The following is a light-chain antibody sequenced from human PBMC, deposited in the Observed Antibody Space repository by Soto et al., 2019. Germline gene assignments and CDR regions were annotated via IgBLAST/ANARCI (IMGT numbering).Light chain of an antibody. V-gene: IGKV1-39*01. CDR3: QQSYSSPPN. CDR2: AAF. Sequence: DIQMTQSPSSLSASVGDRVTITCRTSQSISGYLNWYQQKPGKAPKLLIYAAFTLESGVPSRFSGSGSGTDFTLTITSLQPEDFATYYCQQSYSSPPNFGPGTKVD. J-gene: IGKJ3*01. CDR1: QSISGY.